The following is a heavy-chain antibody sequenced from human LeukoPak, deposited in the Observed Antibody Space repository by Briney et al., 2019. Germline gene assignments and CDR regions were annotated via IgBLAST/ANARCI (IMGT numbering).Heavy chain of an antibody. CDR2: ITGTHYTT. CDR1: GFTFSTFA. Sequence: GGSLRLSCAASGFTFSTFAMTWVRQAPGKGLEWVSSITGTHYTTYYTDSVKGRFTISRDNSKNTLYLQMNSLRADDTAIYYCTRDPNGDYVGAFDPWGQGTLVTVSS. CDR3: TRDPNGDYVGAFDP. J-gene: IGHJ5*02. V-gene: IGHV3-23*01. D-gene: IGHD4-17*01.